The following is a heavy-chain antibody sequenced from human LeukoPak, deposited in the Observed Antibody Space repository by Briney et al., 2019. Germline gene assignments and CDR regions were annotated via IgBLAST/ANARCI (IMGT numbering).Heavy chain of an antibody. CDR3: ARRPRGVIIKTWFDS. D-gene: IGHD3-10*01. Sequence: SETLSLTCAVYDGSFSGYYRSWIRHPPGKGLEWIGEINHSGSANYNPSLKSRVTILLDTSKNQFSLNLSSVTAADTAVYYCARRPRGVIIKTWFDSWGQGTLVTVSS. J-gene: IGHJ5*01. V-gene: IGHV4-34*01. CDR1: DGSFSGYY. CDR2: INHSGSA.